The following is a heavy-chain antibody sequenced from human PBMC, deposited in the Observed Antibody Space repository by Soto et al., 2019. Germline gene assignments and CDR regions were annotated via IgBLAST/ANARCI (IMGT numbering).Heavy chain of an antibody. CDR1: GGTFSSYA. D-gene: IGHD2-2*01. V-gene: IGHV1-69*01. CDR2: IIPIFGTA. CDR3: AGDVGVPVDGPPYYCAK. Sequence: QVQLVQSGAEVKKPGSSVKVSCKASGGTFSSYAISWVRQAPGQGLEWMGGIIPIFGTANYAQKCQGRVTITADESTIPAYMGLSSLGSEHTAVYYCAGDVGVPVDGPPYYCAKWGQGTLVTFSS. J-gene: IGHJ4*02.